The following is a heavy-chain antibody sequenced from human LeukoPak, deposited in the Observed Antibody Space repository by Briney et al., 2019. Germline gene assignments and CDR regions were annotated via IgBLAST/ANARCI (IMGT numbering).Heavy chain of an antibody. D-gene: IGHD6-19*01. V-gene: IGHV4-4*02. CDR1: GGSISSSNW. J-gene: IGHJ1*01. CDR3: ARGRDPYSTGFQYFQH. Sequence: PSETLSLTCAVSGGSISSSNWWSWVRQPPGKGLEWTGEIYHSGSTNYNPSLKSRVTISVDTSKNQFSLKLSSVTAADTAVYYCARGRDPYSTGFQYFQHWGQGTLVTVSS. CDR2: IYHSGST.